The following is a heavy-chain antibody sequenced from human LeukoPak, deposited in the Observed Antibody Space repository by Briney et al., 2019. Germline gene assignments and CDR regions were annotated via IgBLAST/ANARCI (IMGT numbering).Heavy chain of an antibody. CDR3: ARDVRYSGSYYPFDY. CDR2: VTSDGSTT. Sequence: GGSLRLSCAASGFTFRNSWMHWVRQAPGKGLVWVSRVTSDGSTTSYADSVKGRFTISRDNAKNSLYLQMNSLRAEDTAVYYCARDVRYSGSYYPFDYWGQGTLVTVSS. V-gene: IGHV3-74*01. D-gene: IGHD1-26*01. J-gene: IGHJ4*02. CDR1: GFTFRNSW.